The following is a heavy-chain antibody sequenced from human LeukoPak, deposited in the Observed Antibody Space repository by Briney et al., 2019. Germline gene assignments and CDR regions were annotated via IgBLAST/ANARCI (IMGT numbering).Heavy chain of an antibody. D-gene: IGHD1-7*01. CDR3: ARVGLELLSPSIWFDP. CDR2: INHSGST. CDR1: GGSFSGYY. J-gene: IGHJ5*02. V-gene: IGHV4-34*01. Sequence: SETLSLTCAVYGGSFSGYYWSWIRQPPGKGLEWIGEINHSGSTNYNPSLKGRVTISVDTSKNQFSLKLSSVTAADTAVYYCARVGLELLSPSIWFDPWGQGTLVTVSS.